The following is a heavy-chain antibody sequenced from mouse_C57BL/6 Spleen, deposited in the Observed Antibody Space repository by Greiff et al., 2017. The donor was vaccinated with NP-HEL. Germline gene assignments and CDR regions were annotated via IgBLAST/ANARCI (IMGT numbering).Heavy chain of an antibody. Sequence: LQQSGASVKISCKASGYAFSSYWMNWVKQRPGKGLEWIGQIYPGDGDTNYNGKFKGKATLTADKSSSTAYMQLSSLTSEDSAVYFCAGYYGSSPAWFAYWGQGTLVTVSA. CDR3: AGYYGSSPAWFAY. CDR1: GYAFSSYW. CDR2: IYPGDGDT. V-gene: IGHV1-80*01. J-gene: IGHJ3*01. D-gene: IGHD1-1*01.